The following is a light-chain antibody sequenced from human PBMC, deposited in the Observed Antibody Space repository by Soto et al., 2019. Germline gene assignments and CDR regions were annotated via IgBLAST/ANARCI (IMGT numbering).Light chain of an antibody. J-gene: IGLJ3*02. Sequence: QSALTQPASVSGSPGQSITISCTGTSSDVGGYNYVSWYQQHPGKAPKLMIYDVSNRPSGVSTRFSGSKSGNTASLTISGLQAEDVADYYCSSYTSSSTLVFGGGTMLTVL. CDR1: SSDVGGYNY. CDR3: SSYTSSSTLV. V-gene: IGLV2-14*01. CDR2: DVS.